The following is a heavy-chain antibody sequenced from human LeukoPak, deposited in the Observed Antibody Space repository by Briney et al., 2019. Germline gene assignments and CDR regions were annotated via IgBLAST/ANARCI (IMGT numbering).Heavy chain of an antibody. Sequence: GGSLRLSCAASGFTFSTYAMSWVRQAPGKGLEWVSGISGSCGSTYYADSVKGRFTISRDNSKNTVYVQMNSLRAEDTAVYYCAKDPTTYYDTSGYGRYNWFDPWGPGTVVTVSS. J-gene: IGHJ5*02. V-gene: IGHV3-23*01. CDR3: AKDPTTYYDTSGYGRYNWFDP. D-gene: IGHD3-22*01. CDR2: ISGSCGST. CDR1: GFTFSTYA.